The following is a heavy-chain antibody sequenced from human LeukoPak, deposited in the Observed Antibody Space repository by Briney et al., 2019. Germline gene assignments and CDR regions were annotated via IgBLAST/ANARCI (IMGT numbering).Heavy chain of an antibody. Sequence: SETLSLTCTVSGGSISSCYWSWIRQPPGKGLEWVGYIYYSGSTNYNPSLKSRVTISVDTSKNQFSLRLSSVTAADTAVYYCARERSSDALDIWGQGTMVTVSS. CDR3: ARERSSDALDI. CDR2: IYYSGST. CDR1: GGSISSCY. J-gene: IGHJ3*02. V-gene: IGHV4-59*01.